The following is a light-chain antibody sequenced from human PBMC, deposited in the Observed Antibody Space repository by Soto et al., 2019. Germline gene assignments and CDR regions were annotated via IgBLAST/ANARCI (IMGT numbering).Light chain of an antibody. CDR2: DNS. CDR3: QSYDSGLGGYVI. Sequence: QSVLTQTPSVSGAPGQKITMSCTGSSSNIGAGYDVHWYQQRPGTAPRLLIYDNSHRPSGVPDRFSGSKSGTSASLAITGLQAEDEADYYCQSYDSGLGGYVIFGGGTKVTVL. CDR1: SSNIGAGYD. V-gene: IGLV1-40*01. J-gene: IGLJ2*01.